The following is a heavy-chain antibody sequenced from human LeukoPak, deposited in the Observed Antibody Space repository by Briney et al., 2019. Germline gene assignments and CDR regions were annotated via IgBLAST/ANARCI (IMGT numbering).Heavy chain of an antibody. V-gene: IGHV1-46*01. Sequence: ASVKVSCKASGYTFTSYYMHWVRQAPGQGLEWMGIINPSGGSTSYAQKFQGRVTMTRDMSTSTVYMELSSLRSEDTAVYYCARDFAFSVYYYYYMDVWGEGTTVTVSS. CDR1: GYTFTSYY. CDR2: INPSGGST. CDR3: ARDFAFSVYYYYYMDV. J-gene: IGHJ6*03. D-gene: IGHD2/OR15-2a*01.